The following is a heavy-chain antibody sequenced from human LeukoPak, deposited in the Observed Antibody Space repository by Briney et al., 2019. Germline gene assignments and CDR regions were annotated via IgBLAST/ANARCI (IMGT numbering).Heavy chain of an antibody. CDR3: ARLWFGETSFDY. D-gene: IGHD3-10*01. V-gene: IGHV3-21*01. CDR2: ISSSSSYI. Sequence: PGGSLRLSCAASGFTFSSYSMNWVRQAPGKGLEWVSSISSSSSYIYYADSVKGRFTISRDNAKNSLYLQMNSLRAEDTAVYYCARLWFGETSFDYWGQGTLVPVSS. CDR1: GFTFSSYS. J-gene: IGHJ4*02.